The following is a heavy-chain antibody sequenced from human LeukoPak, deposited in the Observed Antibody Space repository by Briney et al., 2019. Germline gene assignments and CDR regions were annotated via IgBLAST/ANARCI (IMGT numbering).Heavy chain of an antibody. J-gene: IGHJ4*02. V-gene: IGHV5-51*01. CDR2: IYPGDSDT. Sequence: KVGESLKISCKGSGYSFTTYWIGWVRQMPGKGLEWMGIIYPGDSDTRYSPSFQGQVTISVDKSISTAYLQWSSLKASDTAMYYCARRPTYYDILTGGFDYWGQGTLVTVSS. CDR3: ARRPTYYDILTGGFDY. CDR1: GYSFTTYW. D-gene: IGHD3-9*01.